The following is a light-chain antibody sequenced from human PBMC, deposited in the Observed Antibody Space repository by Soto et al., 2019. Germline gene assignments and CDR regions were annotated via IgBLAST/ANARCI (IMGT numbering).Light chain of an antibody. CDR1: SSDIGLYNF. CDR3: TSSVTGYTPVV. Sequence: QSALTQPASVSASPGQSITISCTGTSSDIGLYNFVSWYPHFPGKAPKLIIFDVTSRPSGVSTRFSGSKSGNTASLTISGLQPEDEGDYYCTSSVTGYTPVVFGGGTKLTVL. V-gene: IGLV2-14*03. J-gene: IGLJ3*02. CDR2: DVT.